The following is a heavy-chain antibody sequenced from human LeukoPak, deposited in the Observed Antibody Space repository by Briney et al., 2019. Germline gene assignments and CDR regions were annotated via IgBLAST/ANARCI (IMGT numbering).Heavy chain of an antibody. CDR1: AFGFSNYG. CDR3: AKDPTGVTGDYFPC. D-gene: IGHD4-17*01. V-gene: IGHV3-30*02. Sequence: GGSLRLSCAASAFGFSNYGMHWIRQAPGKGLEWVTFIRFDGTIIYYADSVKGRFTISRDNSKNTVYLQMKSLRPEDTAVYYCAKDPTGVTGDYFPCWGQGTLVTVSS. J-gene: IGHJ4*02. CDR2: IRFDGTII.